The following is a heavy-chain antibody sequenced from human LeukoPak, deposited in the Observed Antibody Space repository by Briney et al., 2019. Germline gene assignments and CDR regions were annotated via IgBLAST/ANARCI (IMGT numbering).Heavy chain of an antibody. CDR1: GGSFNNGISN. CDR2: LYSSENI. D-gene: IGHD6-13*01. Sequence: SETLSLTCTVSGGSFNNGISNWSWIRQPAGKGLEWIGLLYSSENINYNPSLKSRVTISLATSKNQFSLRLSSVTAADTAVYYCARVEKYTSSGPTDPWGQGTLVTVSS. CDR3: ARVEKYTSSGPTDP. J-gene: IGHJ5*02. V-gene: IGHV4-61*02.